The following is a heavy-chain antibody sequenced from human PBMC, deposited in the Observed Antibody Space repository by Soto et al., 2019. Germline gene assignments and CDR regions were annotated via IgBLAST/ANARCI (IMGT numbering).Heavy chain of an antibody. J-gene: IGHJ5*02. D-gene: IGHD3-10*01. CDR3: ARREKTGKFDP. V-gene: IGHV4-39*01. Sequence: QLQLQESGPGLVKPSETLSLTCTVSGGSIINSAYTWGWIRQPPGKGLEWIGTMYYSGSTYYNPSLKSRVTMSVATSKNQFSLKLSSVTAADTAVYFCARREKTGKFDPWGQGTLVTVSS. CDR1: GGSIINSAYT. CDR2: MYYSGST.